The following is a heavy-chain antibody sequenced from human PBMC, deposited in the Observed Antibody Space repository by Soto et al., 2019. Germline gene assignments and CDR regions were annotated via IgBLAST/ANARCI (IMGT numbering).Heavy chain of an antibody. Sequence: LRLPCDASGFMLSRYVMGWVRQAPGRGEERVSAIRERSGRGSRTYYAASVKGRFTISGNNSIPALILQINSMGADHTAVYNCAKGGDYYGLLTGYTRDNHYFDYWGQGALVTVSS. J-gene: IGHJ4*02. CDR3: AKGGDYYGLLTGYTRDNHYFDY. V-gene: IGHV3-23*01. CDR1: GFMLSRYV. D-gene: IGHD3-9*01. CDR2: IRERSGRGSRT.